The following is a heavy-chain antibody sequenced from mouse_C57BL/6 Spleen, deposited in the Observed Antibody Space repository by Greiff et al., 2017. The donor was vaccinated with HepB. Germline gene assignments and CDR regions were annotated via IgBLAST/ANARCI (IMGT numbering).Heavy chain of an antibody. D-gene: IGHD1-1*01. V-gene: IGHV5-16*01. CDR1: GFTFSDYY. CDR2: INYDGSST. Sequence: EVQVVESEGGLVQPGSSMKLSCTASGFTFSDYYMAWVRQVPEKGLEWVANINYDGSSTYYLDSLKSRFIISRDNAKNILYLQMSSLKSEDTATYYCARVYYGSTLYAMDYWGQGTSVTVSS. CDR3: ARVYYGSTLYAMDY. J-gene: IGHJ4*01.